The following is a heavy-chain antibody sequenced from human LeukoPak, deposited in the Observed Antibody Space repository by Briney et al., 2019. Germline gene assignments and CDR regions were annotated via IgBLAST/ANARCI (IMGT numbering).Heavy chain of an antibody. CDR1: GGSISSSSYY. CDR3: ASRDFYYYGTGKDY. D-gene: IGHD3-10*01. Sequence: SETLSLTCTVSGGSISSSSYYWGWIRQPPGKGLEWIGSIYYSGSTYYNPSLKSRVTISVDTSKNQFSLRLSSVTAADTAVYYCASRDFYYYGTGKDYWGQGTLVTVSS. CDR2: IYYSGST. V-gene: IGHV4-39*01. J-gene: IGHJ4*02.